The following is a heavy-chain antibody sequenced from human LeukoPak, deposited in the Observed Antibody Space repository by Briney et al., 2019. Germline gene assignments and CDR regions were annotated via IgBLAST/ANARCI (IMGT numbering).Heavy chain of an antibody. V-gene: IGHV3-11*01. Sequence: GGSLRLSCAASGFTFSDYYVSWIRQAPGKGLEWVSYISSSGSTIYYADSVKGRFTISRDNAKNSLYLQMNSLRAEDTAVYYCAGDLYSGSYYDYWGQGTLVTVSS. D-gene: IGHD1-26*01. J-gene: IGHJ4*02. CDR2: ISSSGSTI. CDR3: AGDLYSGSYYDY. CDR1: GFTFSDYY.